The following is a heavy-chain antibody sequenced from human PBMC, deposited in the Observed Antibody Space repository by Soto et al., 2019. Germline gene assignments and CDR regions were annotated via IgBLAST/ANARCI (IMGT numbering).Heavy chain of an antibody. CDR3: ARPLHTGLHDSSGYSAGFFDY. Sequence: QLQLQESGPGLVKPSETLSLTCTVSGGSISSSSYYWGWIRQPPGKGLEWIGSIHYSGSTYYNPSLRSRVRMSVDTSKQQFSLKLSTVTAADTAVYYCARPLHTGLHDSSGYSAGFFDYWGQGTLVTVSS. J-gene: IGHJ4*02. D-gene: IGHD3-22*01. CDR1: GGSISSSSYY. V-gene: IGHV4-39*01. CDR2: IHYSGST.